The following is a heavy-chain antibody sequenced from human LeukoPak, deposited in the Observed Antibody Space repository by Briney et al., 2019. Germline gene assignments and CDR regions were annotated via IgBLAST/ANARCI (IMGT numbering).Heavy chain of an antibody. CDR2: IIPIFGTA. J-gene: IGHJ4*02. CDR1: GGTFSSYA. D-gene: IGHD3-22*01. Sequence: SVKVSCKASGGTFSSYAISWVRQAPGQGLEWMGGIIPIFGTANYAQKFQGRVTITADESTSTAYMELSSLRSEDTAVYYCARDLRYYYDSSGYYDYWAREPWSPSPQ. V-gene: IGHV1-69*13. CDR3: ARDLRYYYDSSGYYDY.